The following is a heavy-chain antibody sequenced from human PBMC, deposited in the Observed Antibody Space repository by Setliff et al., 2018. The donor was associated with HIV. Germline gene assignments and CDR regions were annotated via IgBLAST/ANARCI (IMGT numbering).Heavy chain of an antibody. Sequence: SETLSLTCTVSAGSIRSSTYYWAWIRQPPGKGLEWIGTIYYSGSTYYNPSLKSRVTISLDTSKNQVSLSLASVTAADTAVYYCARDGGGSGWSLGEFDFWGQGTLVTVSS. D-gene: IGHD6-19*01. V-gene: IGHV4-39*07. CDR1: AGSIRSSTYY. CDR3: ARDGGGSGWSLGEFDF. CDR2: IYYSGST. J-gene: IGHJ4*02.